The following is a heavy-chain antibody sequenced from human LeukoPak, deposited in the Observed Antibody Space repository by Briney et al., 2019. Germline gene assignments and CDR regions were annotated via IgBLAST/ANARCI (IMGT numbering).Heavy chain of an antibody. CDR2: ISTGGGSK. D-gene: IGHD6-6*01. V-gene: IGHV3-11*04. Sequence: GGSLRLSCEASGFTFSDYHMSWIRQAPGKGLEWVSYISTGGGSKNYADSVKGRFTISRDNAKNTLYLQMNSLRAEDTAVYYCAKDPIAARLRLGWFDPWGQGTLVTVSS. CDR1: GFTFSDYH. J-gene: IGHJ5*02. CDR3: AKDPIAARLRLGWFDP.